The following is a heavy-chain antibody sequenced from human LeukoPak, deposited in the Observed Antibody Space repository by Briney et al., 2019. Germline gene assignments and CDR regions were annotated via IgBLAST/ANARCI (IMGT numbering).Heavy chain of an antibody. CDR1: GFTFRDYA. J-gene: IGHJ4*02. CDR3: AKRASGSGTSLYYFDY. V-gene: IGHV3-23*01. CDR2: ISNSGGST. D-gene: IGHD3-10*01. Sequence: GGSLRLSCVASGFTFRDYAMTWVRQAPGKGLEWVSVISNSGGSTFYADSVKGRFTISRDNSKNTLYLQMNRLRAEDTAVYYCAKRASGSGTSLYYFDYWGQGTLVTVSS.